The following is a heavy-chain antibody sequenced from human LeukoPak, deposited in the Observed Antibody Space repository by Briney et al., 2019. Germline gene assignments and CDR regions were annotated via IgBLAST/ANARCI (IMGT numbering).Heavy chain of an antibody. CDR3: AREAVAGTWIFDY. CDR2: IYYSGST. J-gene: IGHJ4*02. V-gene: IGHV4-59*01. CDR1: GGSIGSYY. D-gene: IGHD6-19*01. Sequence: SETLSLTCTVSGGSIGSYYWSWIRQPPGKGLEWIGYIYYSGSTNYNPSLKSRVTISVDASKNQFSLKLSSVTAADTAVYYCAREAVAGTWIFDYWGQGTLVTVSS.